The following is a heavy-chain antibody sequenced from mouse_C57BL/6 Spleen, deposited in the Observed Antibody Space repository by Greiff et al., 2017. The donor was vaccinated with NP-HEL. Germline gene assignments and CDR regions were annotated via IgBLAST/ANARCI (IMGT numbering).Heavy chain of an antibody. V-gene: IGHV1-55*01. CDR1: GYTFTSYW. J-gene: IGHJ4*01. D-gene: IGHD2-2*01. Sequence: QVQLQQPGAELVKPGASVKMSCKASGYTFTSYWITWMKQRPGQGLEWIGDIYPGSGSTNYNEKFKSKATLTVDTSSSTAYMQLSSLTSEDSAVYYCERRGESKYGYDYYAMDYWGQGTSVTVSS. CDR2: IYPGSGST. CDR3: ERRGESKYGYDYYAMDY.